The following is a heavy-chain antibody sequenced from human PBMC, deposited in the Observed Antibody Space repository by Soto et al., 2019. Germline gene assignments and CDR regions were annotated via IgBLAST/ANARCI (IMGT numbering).Heavy chain of an antibody. J-gene: IGHJ3*02. V-gene: IGHV3-30*18. CDR1: GFTFSSYG. CDR3: AKPFGGYYPGTFDI. Sequence: GGSLRLSCAASGFTFSSYGMHWVRQAPGKGLEWVAVISYDGSNKYYADSVKGRFTISRDNSKNTLYLQMNSLRAEDTAVYYCAKPFGGYYPGTFDIWGQGTMVTVSS. CDR2: ISYDGSNK. D-gene: IGHD3-16*01.